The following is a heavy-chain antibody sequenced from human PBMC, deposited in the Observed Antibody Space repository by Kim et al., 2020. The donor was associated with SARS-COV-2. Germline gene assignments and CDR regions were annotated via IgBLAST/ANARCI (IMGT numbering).Heavy chain of an antibody. D-gene: IGHD3-22*01. J-gene: IGHJ4*02. Sequence: LKSRLTISVDTSKNQFSLGLSSVTAADTAVYYCASTSYDTSGYYLNYFDYWGQGTLVTVSS. V-gene: IGHV4-30-2*05. CDR3: ASTSYDTSGYYLNYFDY.